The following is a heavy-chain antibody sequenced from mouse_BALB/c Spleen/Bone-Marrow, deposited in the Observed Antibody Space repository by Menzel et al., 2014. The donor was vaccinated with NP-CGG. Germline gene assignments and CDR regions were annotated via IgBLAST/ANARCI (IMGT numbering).Heavy chain of an antibody. V-gene: IGHV2-6-7*01. Sequence: VKLMESGPGLVAPSQRLSIPCTVSGFSLTGYGVNWVRQPPGKGLEWLGMIWGDGSTDYNSALKSRLSISKDNSKSQVFLKMNSLQTDDTARYYCARALYDYDDLYCAMDYWGQGTSVTVSS. CDR3: ARALYDYDDLYCAMDY. CDR2: IWGDGST. CDR1: GFSLTGYG. J-gene: IGHJ4*01. D-gene: IGHD2-4*01.